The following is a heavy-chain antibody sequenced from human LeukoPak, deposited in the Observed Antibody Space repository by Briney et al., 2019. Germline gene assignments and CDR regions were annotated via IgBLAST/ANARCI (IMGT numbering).Heavy chain of an antibody. D-gene: IGHD2-2*01. V-gene: IGHV4-39*07. Sequence: NPSETLSLTCTVSGVSISSTSYYWSWIRQPPGKGLEWIGEINHSGSTNYNPSLKSRVTISVDTSKNQFSLKLSSVTAADTAVYYCARGRARRGYCSSTSCLVPYFDYWGQGTLVTVSS. J-gene: IGHJ4*02. CDR3: ARGRARRGYCSSTSCLVPYFDY. CDR1: GVSISSTSYY. CDR2: INHSGST.